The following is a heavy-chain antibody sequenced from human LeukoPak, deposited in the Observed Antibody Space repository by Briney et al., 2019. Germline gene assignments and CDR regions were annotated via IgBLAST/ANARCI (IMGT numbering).Heavy chain of an antibody. D-gene: IGHD1-14*01. CDR1: GYTLTELS. V-gene: IGHV1-24*01. CDR2: FDPEDGET. J-gene: IGHJ2*01. CDR3: ARLLDDNPIRWYFGL. Sequence: ASVKVSCKVSGYTLTELSMHWVRQAPGKGLEWMGGFDPEDGETIYAQKFQGRVTMTEDTSTDTAYMELSSLRSEDTAVYYCARLLDDNPIRWYFGLWGRGTLVTVSS.